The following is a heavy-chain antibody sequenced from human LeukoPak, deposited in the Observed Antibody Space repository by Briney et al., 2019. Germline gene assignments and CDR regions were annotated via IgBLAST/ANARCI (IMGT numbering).Heavy chain of an antibody. V-gene: IGHV1-8*03. D-gene: IGHD6-6*01. CDR1: GYTFTSYG. CDR2: MNPNSGNT. CDR3: ARRRIAARGNWFDP. J-gene: IGHJ5*02. Sequence: ASVKVSCKASGYTFTSYGISWVRQATGQGLEWMGWMNPNSGNTGYAQKFQGRVTITRNTSISTAYMELSSLRSEDTAVYYCARRRIAARGNWFDPWGQGTLVTVSS.